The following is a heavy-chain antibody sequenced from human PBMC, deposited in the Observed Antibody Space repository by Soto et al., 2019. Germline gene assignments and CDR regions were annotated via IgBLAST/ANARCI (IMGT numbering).Heavy chain of an antibody. CDR2: IYYSGST. J-gene: IGHJ5*02. Sequence: SETLSLTCTVSGGSISSSSYYWGWIRQPPGKGLEWIGSIYYSGSTYYNPSLKSRVTISVDTSKNQFSLKLSSVTAADTAVYYCARQSYYTNGVCYTPDWFDPWGQGTLVTVSS. D-gene: IGHD2-8*01. CDR1: GGSISSSSYY. CDR3: ARQSYYTNGVCYTPDWFDP. V-gene: IGHV4-39*01.